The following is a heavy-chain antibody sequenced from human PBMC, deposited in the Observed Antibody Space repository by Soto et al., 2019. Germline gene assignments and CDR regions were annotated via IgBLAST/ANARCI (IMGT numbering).Heavy chain of an antibody. D-gene: IGHD4-4*01. J-gene: IGHJ3*02. CDR1: GFTFSNAW. CDR2: IKSKTDGGTT. Sequence: GGSLRLSCAASGFTFSNAWMSWVRQAPGKGLEWVGRIKSKTDGGTTDYAAPVKGRFAISRDDSKNKLYLQMNSLKAEDTAVYYCTTDLHCSNYAFDIWGQGTMVTVSS. V-gene: IGHV3-15*01. CDR3: TTDLHCSNYAFDI.